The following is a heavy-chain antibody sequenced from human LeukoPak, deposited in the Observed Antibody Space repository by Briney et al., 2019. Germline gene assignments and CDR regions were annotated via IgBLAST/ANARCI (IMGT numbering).Heavy chain of an antibody. CDR3: ARGGNYRPFDY. D-gene: IGHD4-11*01. Sequence: TGGSLRLSCAASGFTVSSNYMSWVRQAPGKGLEWVSIIYNDGRTYYADSVKGRFTISRDNSKNTLYLQMNSPRAEDTAVYYCARGGNYRPFDYWGQGTLATVSS. J-gene: IGHJ4*02. V-gene: IGHV3-53*01. CDR2: IYNDGRT. CDR1: GFTVSSNY.